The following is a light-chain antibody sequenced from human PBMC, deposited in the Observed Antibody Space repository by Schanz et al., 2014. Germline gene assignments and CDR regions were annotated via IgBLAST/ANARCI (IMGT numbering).Light chain of an antibody. CDR1: SSDVGGYNY. J-gene: IGLJ3*02. CDR2: EVT. CDR3: SSYAGFSNWV. Sequence: QSAPTQPPSASGSPGQSVTISCTGTSSDVGGYNYVSWYQQYPGKAPKLMIYEVTKRPSGVPDRFSGSKSGNTASLTVSGLQAEDEADYYCSSYAGFSNWVFGGGAKRTVL. V-gene: IGLV2-8*01.